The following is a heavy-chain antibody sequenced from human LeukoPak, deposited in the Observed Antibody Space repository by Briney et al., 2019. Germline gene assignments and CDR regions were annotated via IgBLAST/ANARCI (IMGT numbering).Heavy chain of an antibody. CDR3: ARARTASGLGGY. D-gene: IGHD3-16*01. CDR1: GYTFTSYD. CDR2: MNPNSGYT. V-gene: IGHV1-8*01. J-gene: IGHJ4*02. Sequence: ASVKVSCKASGYTFTSYDINWVRQATRQGLEWMGWMNPNSGYTGYAKKFQGRVTMTRNTSISTAYMELSSLRSEDTALYYCARARTASGLGGYWGQGTLVTVSS.